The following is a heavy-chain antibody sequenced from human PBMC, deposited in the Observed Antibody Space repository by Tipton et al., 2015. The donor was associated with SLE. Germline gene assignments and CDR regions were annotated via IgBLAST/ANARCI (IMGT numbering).Heavy chain of an antibody. D-gene: IGHD6-13*01. CDR1: GFTFSSYG. CDR3: ARMFGNSSSWYYNAFDI. J-gene: IGHJ3*02. CDR2: IRYDGSNK. Sequence: GSLRLSCAASGFTFSSYGMHWVRQAPGKGLEWVAFIRYDGSNKYYADSVKGRFTISRDNAKNSLYLQMNSLRAEDTAVYYCARMFGNSSSWYYNAFDIWGQGTMVTVSS. V-gene: IGHV3-30*02.